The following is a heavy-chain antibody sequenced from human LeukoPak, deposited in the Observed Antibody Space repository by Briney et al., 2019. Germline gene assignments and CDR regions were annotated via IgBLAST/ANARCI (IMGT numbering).Heavy chain of an antibody. CDR1: GYTFTDYY. J-gene: IGHJ4*02. Sequence: PAASVKVSCKASGYTFTDYYMHWVRQAPGQGLEWMGWINPNSGGTNYAQKFQGRVTMTRDTSISTVYMEMSRLRSDDTAVYYCARESVPAVAARRGLNYWGQGTLVAVSP. V-gene: IGHV1-2*02. D-gene: IGHD6-25*01. CDR2: INPNSGGT. CDR3: ARESVPAVAARRGLNY.